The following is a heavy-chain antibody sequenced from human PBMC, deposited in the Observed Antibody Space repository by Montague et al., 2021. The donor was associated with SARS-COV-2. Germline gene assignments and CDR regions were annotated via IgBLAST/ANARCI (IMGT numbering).Heavy chain of an antibody. Sequence: SETLSLTCTVSGXSISSSSYYWGWIRQPPGKGVEWIGSIYYSGSTYYNPSLKSRVTISVDTSKNQFSLKLSSVTAADTAVYYCARQDDILTGYYYYGMDVWGQGTTVTVSS. CDR1: GXSISSSSYY. J-gene: IGHJ6*02. CDR3: ARQDDILTGYYYYGMDV. V-gene: IGHV4-39*01. D-gene: IGHD3-9*01. CDR2: IYYSGST.